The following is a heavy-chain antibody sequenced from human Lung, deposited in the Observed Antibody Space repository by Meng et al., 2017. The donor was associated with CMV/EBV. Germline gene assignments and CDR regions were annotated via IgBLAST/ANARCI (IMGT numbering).Heavy chain of an antibody. V-gene: IGHV3-11*04. J-gene: IGHJ6*02. CDR2: ISSSGSTI. CDR1: GFTFSDYY. Sequence: GESXKISXAASGFTFSDYYMSWIRQAPGKGLEWVSYISSSGSTIYYADSVKGRFTISRDNAKNSLYLQMNSLRAEDTAVYYCAREKQLVPHYYYGMDVWGQGTTVTVSS. CDR3: AREKQLVPHYYYGMDV. D-gene: IGHD6-13*01.